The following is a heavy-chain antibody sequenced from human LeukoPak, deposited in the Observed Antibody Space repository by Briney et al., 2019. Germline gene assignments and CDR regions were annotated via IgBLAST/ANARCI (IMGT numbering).Heavy chain of an antibody. CDR3: ARGPPRGKYYYMDV. Sequence: GGSLRLSCAASGFTFSSFNMHWVPQPTGRGLGWVSTIGTASDTYYPGSVEGGFTLSRDNAKNSLYLQMNSLTAGDTAVYYCARGPPRGKYYYMDVWGKGTTVTVSS. CDR2: IGTASDT. V-gene: IGHV3-13*01. D-gene: IGHD1-1*01. J-gene: IGHJ6*03. CDR1: GFTFSSFN.